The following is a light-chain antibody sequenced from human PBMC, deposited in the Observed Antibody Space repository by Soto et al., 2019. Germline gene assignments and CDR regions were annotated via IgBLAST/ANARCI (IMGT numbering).Light chain of an antibody. V-gene: IGKV3-20*01. J-gene: IGKJ4*01. CDR2: GAS. Sequence: EIVLTQSPGTLSLSPGERATLSCRASQSVRSSYFAWYQQKPGQAPRLLIFGASTRAPGIPDRFSGSGSGTDFTLTISKLEPEDFAVYYCQQYSTWPPALTFGGGTKVEIK. CDR1: QSVRSSY. CDR3: QQYSTWPPALT.